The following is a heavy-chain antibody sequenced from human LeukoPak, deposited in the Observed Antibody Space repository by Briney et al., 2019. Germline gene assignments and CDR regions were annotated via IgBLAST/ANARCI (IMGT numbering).Heavy chain of an antibody. Sequence: AGGSLRLSCAASGFTFSSYSMNWIRQPPGKGLEWIGSISYSGNIYYNPSLKSRVTISVDTSKNQFSLKLSSVTAADTAVYYCARQRRLELPDYWGQGTLVTVSS. CDR1: GFTFSSYS. V-gene: IGHV4-59*05. J-gene: IGHJ4*02. CDR3: ARQRRLELPDY. CDR2: ISYSGNI. D-gene: IGHD3-16*01.